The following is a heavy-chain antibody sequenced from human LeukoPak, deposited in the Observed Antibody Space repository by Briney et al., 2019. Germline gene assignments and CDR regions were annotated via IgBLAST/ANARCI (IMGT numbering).Heavy chain of an antibody. Sequence: GESLKISCKGSGYTFTCYWIGWVRQTRGKGRGWMGIIYPGDSDTRYSPSFQGQVTISAAKSISTAYLQWSRLTASDTAMYYCARPDWNDLNAFDIWGQRTMVTVSS. V-gene: IGHV5-51*01. J-gene: IGHJ3*02. D-gene: IGHD1-1*01. CDR3: ARPDWNDLNAFDI. CDR1: GYTFTCYW. CDR2: IYPGDSDT.